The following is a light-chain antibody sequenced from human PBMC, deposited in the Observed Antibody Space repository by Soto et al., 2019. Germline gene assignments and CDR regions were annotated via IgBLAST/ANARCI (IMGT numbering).Light chain of an antibody. CDR1: QSVSSSY. J-gene: IGKJ1*01. CDR3: ELYGNPWR. CDR2: GAS. V-gene: IGKV3-20*01. Sequence: EIVLTQSPGTLSLSPGERADLSCRASQSVSSSYLAWYQQKTGQAPRLLIHGASNRATGIPDRFIGSGYGTDFNLTLTKLEPEDFSVYYCELYGNPWRFGQGTKVEIK.